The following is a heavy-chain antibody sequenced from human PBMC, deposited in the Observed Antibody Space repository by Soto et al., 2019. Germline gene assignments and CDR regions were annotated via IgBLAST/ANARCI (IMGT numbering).Heavy chain of an antibody. V-gene: IGHV4-34*01. CDR2: INHSGST. CDR1: GGSFSGYY. Sequence: PSETLSLTCAAYGGSFSGYYWSWIRQPPGKGLEWIGEINHSGSTNYNPSLKSRVTISVDTSKNQFSLKLSSVTAADTAVYYCARVMVREVIAYWGQGTLVTVSS. CDR3: ARVMVREVIAY. D-gene: IGHD3-10*01. J-gene: IGHJ4*02.